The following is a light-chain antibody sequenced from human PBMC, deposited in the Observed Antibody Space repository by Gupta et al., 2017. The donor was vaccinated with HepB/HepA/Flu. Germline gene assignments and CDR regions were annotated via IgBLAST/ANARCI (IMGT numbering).Light chain of an antibody. J-gene: IGKJ4*01. V-gene: IGKV3-11*01. CDR3: QQRSTWIT. CDR2: DAS. Sequence: EIVLTQSPATLSLSPGERATLSCRASQSVSSYLAWYQQKPGQAPRLLIYDASNRATGIPDRFSGSGYVTDFTLTSSRREAEDFAVYYEQQRSTWITFGGATKVQIK. CDR1: QSVSSY.